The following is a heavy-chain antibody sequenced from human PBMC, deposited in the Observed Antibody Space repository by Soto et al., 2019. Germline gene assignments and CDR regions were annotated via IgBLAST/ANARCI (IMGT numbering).Heavy chain of an antibody. D-gene: IGHD2-2*02. Sequence: QSQTLSLTCAISGDSVSSNSAAWNWIRQSPSRGLEWLGRTYYRSKWYNDYAVSVKSRITINPDTSKNQFSLQLNSVTPEDTAVYYCARDKDIVVVPAATPGAFDIWGQGTMVTVSS. V-gene: IGHV6-1*01. J-gene: IGHJ3*02. CDR2: TYYRSKWYN. CDR3: ARDKDIVVVPAATPGAFDI. CDR1: GDSVSSNSAA.